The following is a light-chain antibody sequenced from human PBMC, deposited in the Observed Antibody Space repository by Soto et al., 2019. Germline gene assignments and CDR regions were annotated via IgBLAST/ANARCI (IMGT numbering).Light chain of an antibody. J-gene: IGKJ5*01. CDR1: QSISDY. CDR3: HYRA. V-gene: IGKV1-39*01. Sequence: QVDLSASSVSSSLGYRITTTCRASQSISDYLYWYQQKPGKAPKLLIYAASSLQSGVPSSFSGSGSETEFTLIISRLQPDDFATYFRHYRAFGQGTRLEIK. CDR2: AAS.